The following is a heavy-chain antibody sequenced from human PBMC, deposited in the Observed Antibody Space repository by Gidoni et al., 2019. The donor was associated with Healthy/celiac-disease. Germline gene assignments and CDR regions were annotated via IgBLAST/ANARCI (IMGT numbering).Heavy chain of an antibody. J-gene: IGHJ4*02. CDR3: AKDWEMATITIFDY. CDR1: GFTFSSYG. V-gene: IGHV3-30*18. D-gene: IGHD5-12*01. CDR2: ISYDGSNK. Sequence: QVQLVESGGGVVQPGRSLRLPCAASGFTFSSYGMHWVRQAPGKGLEWVAVISYDGSNKYYADSVKGRFTISRDNSKNTLYLQMNSLRAEDTAVYYCAKDWEMATITIFDYWGQGTLVTVSS.